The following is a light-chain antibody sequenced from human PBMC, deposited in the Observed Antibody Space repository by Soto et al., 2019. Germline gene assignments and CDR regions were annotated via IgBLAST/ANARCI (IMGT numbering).Light chain of an antibody. V-gene: IGLV1-51*01. CDR2: DDD. CDR1: SSNIGSGGAT. CDR3: GSWDSSLSAYV. Sequence: QSALTQPPSASGTPGQRVSISCSGSSSNIGSGGATVTWYQQLPGTAPKLVIYDDDKRPSGIPDRFSGSKSGTSATLGITGFQTGDEADYYCGSWDSSLSAYVFATGTKLTVL. J-gene: IGLJ1*01.